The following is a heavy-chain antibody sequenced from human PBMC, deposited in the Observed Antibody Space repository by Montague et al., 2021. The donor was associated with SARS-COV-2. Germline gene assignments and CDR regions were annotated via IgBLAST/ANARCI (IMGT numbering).Heavy chain of an antibody. Sequence: SETLSLACTVSGGSISSSSYCWGWIRQPPGKGLEWIGSIYYSGSTYYNPSLKSRVTISVDTSKNQFSLKLGSVTAADTAVYYCAGREDYYGSGSYPHWGQGTRLTVSS. J-gene: IGHJ4*02. CDR1: GGSISSSSYC. V-gene: IGHV4-39*01. D-gene: IGHD3-10*01. CDR3: AGREDYYGSGSYPH. CDR2: IYYSGST.